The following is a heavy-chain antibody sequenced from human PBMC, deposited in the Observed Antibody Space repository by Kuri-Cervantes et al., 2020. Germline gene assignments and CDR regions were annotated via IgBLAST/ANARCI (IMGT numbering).Heavy chain of an antibody. CDR2: IWYDGSNK. V-gene: IGHV3-30*19. CDR1: GLTFSSYG. Sequence: GESLKISCAASGLTFSSYGMHWVRQAPGKGLEWVAVIWYDGSNKYYADSVKGRFTISRDSSKNTLYLQMNSLRAEDTAVYYCARDRRRGDYIYYFDYWGQGTLVTVSS. J-gene: IGHJ4*02. D-gene: IGHD4-11*01. CDR3: ARDRRRGDYIYYFDY.